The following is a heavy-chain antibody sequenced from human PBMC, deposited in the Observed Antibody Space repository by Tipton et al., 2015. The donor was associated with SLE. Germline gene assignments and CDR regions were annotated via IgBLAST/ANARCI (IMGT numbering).Heavy chain of an antibody. V-gene: IGHV4-39*07. CDR1: GGSIRSHY. CDR3: ARTEQGTGSYYRLVFEI. D-gene: IGHD3-10*01. J-gene: IGHJ4*02. CDR2: IHYSGST. Sequence: TLSLTCTVSGGSIRSHYWGWIRQPPGKGLEWIGSIHYSGSTYDNPSFKSRVTISVDTSKNQFSLKLSSVTAADTAVYYCARTEQGTGSYYRLVFEIWGQGTLVTVSS.